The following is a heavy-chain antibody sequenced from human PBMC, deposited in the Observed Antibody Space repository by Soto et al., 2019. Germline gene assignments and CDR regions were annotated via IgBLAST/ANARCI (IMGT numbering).Heavy chain of an antibody. V-gene: IGHV4-31*03. CDR1: GGSISSGGYY. CDR3: ARGVTMFGVVAHFDY. D-gene: IGHD3-3*01. CDR2: IYYSGST. Sequence: TLSLTCTVSGGSISSGGYYWSWIRQHPGKGLEWIGYIYYSGSTYYNPSLKSRVTISVDTSKNQFSLKLSSVTAADTAVYYCARGVTMFGVVAHFDYWGQGTLVTVSS. J-gene: IGHJ4*02.